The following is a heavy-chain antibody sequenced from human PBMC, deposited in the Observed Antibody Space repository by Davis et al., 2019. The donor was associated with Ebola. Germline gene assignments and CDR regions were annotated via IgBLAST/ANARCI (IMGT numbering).Heavy chain of an antibody. CDR2: IIPIFGTA. V-gene: IGHV1-69*13. Sequence: AASVKVSCKASGGTFSSYAISWVRQAPGQGLEWMGGIIPIFGTANYAQKFQGRVTITADESTSTAYMELSSLRSEDTAVYYCARDPGYSYGYILDYWGQGTLVTVSS. J-gene: IGHJ4*02. CDR1: GGTFSSYA. D-gene: IGHD5-18*01. CDR3: ARDPGYSYGYILDY.